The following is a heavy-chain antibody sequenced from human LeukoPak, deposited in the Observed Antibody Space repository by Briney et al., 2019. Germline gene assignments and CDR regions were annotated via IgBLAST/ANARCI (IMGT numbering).Heavy chain of an antibody. CDR3: AREKGPFDC. CDR2: IYYSGGT. CDR1: GGSISSGGYY. J-gene: IGHJ4*02. V-gene: IGHV4-31*03. Sequence: PSQTLSLTCTVSGGSISSGGYYWSSIRQHPGKGLEWIGYIYYSGGTYYNPSLKSRVAISVDTSKNQFSLKLTSVSVADTAVYYCAREKGPFDCWGQGTLVTVSS.